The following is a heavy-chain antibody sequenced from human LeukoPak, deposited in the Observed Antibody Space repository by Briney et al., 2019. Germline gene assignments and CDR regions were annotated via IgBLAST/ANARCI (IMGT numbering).Heavy chain of an antibody. V-gene: IGHV3-23*01. Sequence: PGGSLRLSCAASGFTFSSYAMTWVRQAPGKGLEWVSTIDYSDASTYYADSVKGRFAIFRDSSKNTLYLQMNGLRGEDTAVYYCAKDDGGSPPDSFDIWGQGTLVTVSS. CDR3: AKDDGGSPPDSFDI. J-gene: IGHJ3*02. CDR2: IDYSDAST. D-gene: IGHD3-10*01. CDR1: GFTFSSYA.